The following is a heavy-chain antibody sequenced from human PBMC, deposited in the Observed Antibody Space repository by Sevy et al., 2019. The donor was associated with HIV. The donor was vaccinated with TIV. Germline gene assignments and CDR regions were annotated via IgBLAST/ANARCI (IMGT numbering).Heavy chain of an antibody. CDR1: GFTFSSYW. CDR3: ARVDTTVVTSDAFHI. CDR2: IKQDGSEK. D-gene: IGHD4-17*01. V-gene: IGHV3-7*03. J-gene: IGHJ3*02. Sequence: GGSLRLSCAASGFTFSSYWMSWVRQAPGKGLEWVANIKQDGSEKYYVDSVKGRFTISRDNAKNSLYLQMNSLRAEDTAVYYCARVDTTVVTSDAFHIWGQGTMVTVSS.